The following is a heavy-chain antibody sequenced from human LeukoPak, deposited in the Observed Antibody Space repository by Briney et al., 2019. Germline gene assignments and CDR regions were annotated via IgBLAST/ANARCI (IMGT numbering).Heavy chain of an antibody. J-gene: IGHJ4*02. D-gene: IGHD4-17*01. CDR3: ARATVTTIGGLDY. Sequence: GESLKVSCKGSGYSFTSYWIGWVRQMPGKGLEWMGIIYPGDSDTRYSPSFQGQVTISADKSISTAYLQWSSLKASDTAMYYCARATVTTIGGLDYWGQGTLVTVSS. V-gene: IGHV5-51*01. CDR2: IYPGDSDT. CDR1: GYSFTSYW.